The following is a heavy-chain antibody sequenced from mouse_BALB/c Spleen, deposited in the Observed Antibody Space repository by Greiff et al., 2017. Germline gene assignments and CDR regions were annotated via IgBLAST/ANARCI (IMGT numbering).Heavy chain of an antibody. CDR1: GYSITSDYA. V-gene: IGHV3-2*02. Sequence: EVQLQQSGPGLVKPSQSLSLTCTVTGYSITSDYAWNWIRQFPGSKLEWMGYISYSGSTSYNPSLKSRISITRDTSKNQFFLQLNSVTTEDTATYYCARLGIYYYGSTWYFDVWGAGTTVTVSS. CDR3: ARLGIYYYGSTWYFDV. D-gene: IGHD1-1*01. CDR2: ISYSGST. J-gene: IGHJ1*01.